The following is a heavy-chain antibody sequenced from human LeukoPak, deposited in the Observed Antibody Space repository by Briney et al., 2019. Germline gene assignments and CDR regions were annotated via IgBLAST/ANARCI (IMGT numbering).Heavy chain of an antibody. CDR1: GFTFSSSN. CDR3: EREWFGESN. J-gene: IGHJ4*02. D-gene: IGHD3-10*01. Sequence: GGSLRLSCASSGFTFSSSNMHWVRQSPGKGLEWVALISYDGTKTYYAESVKGRFTISRDNSKNTLFLQMNSLSAEETAMYYCEREWFGESNWGQGTRVTVSS. CDR2: ISYDGTKT. V-gene: IGHV3-30*04.